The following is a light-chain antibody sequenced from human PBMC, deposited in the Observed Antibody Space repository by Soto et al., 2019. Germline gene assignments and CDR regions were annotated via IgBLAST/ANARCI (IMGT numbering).Light chain of an antibody. Sequence: DIQMTQSPSTLSASVGDRVTITCRASQSISSWLAWYQQKPGEAPKILIYKASTLESGVPSSFSGSGSGTEFTLTISRLQPDDFATYYCQQYDYYPYTVGQGTKLEIK. CDR2: KAS. J-gene: IGKJ2*01. V-gene: IGKV1-5*03. CDR3: QQYDYYPYT. CDR1: QSISSW.